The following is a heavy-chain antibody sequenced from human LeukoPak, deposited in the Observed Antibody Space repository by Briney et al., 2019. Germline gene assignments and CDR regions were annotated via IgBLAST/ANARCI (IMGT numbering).Heavy chain of an antibody. CDR1: GFTFSSYA. CDR2: ITGSGVGT. D-gene: IGHD2-2*01. J-gene: IGHJ5*02. Sequence: PGGSLRLSCAASGFTFSSYAMSWLRQAPGKGLEWVSAITGSGVGTYYADSVKGRFTISRDNSKDTLYLQMNSLRAEDTALYYCAKEQYLLLTGLDPWGQGTLVTVSS. V-gene: IGHV3-23*01. CDR3: AKEQYLLLTGLDP.